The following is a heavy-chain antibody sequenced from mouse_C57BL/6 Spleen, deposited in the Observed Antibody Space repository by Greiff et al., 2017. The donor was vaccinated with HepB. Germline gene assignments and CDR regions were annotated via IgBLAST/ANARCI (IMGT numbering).Heavy chain of an antibody. V-gene: IGHV1-39*01. J-gene: IGHJ1*03. D-gene: IGHD1-1*01. CDR1: GYSFTDYN. CDR3: ARRGFTTVVTPGWYFDV. Sequence: EVQGVESGPELVKPGASVKISCKASGYSFTDYNMNWVKQSNGKSLEWIGVINPNYGTTSYNQKFKGKATLTVDQSSSTAYMPLNSLTSEDSAVYYCARRGFTTVVTPGWYFDVWGTGTTVTVSS. CDR2: INPNYGTT.